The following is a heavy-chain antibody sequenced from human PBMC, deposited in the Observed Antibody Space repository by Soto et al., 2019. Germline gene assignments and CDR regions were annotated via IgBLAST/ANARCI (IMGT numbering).Heavy chain of an antibody. CDR3: ARDSIVARYYFDY. CDR2: INPRGGST. V-gene: IGHV1-46*01. Sequence: QVQLVQSGAEVKKPGASVKVSCKASGYTFTRYYIHWVRQAPGQGLEWMGIINPRGGSTTYAQKFRGRVTLTSDTSTSTAYMELSRLRSEDTAVYFCARDSIVARYYFDYWGQGTPVTVSS. CDR1: GYTFTRYY. D-gene: IGHD6-6*01. J-gene: IGHJ4*02.